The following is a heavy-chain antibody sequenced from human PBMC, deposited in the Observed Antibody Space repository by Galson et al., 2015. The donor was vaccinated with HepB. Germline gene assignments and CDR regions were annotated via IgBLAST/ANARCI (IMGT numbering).Heavy chain of an antibody. CDR3: AKSSIFGVAPTEYALDF. CDR1: GLTFNNYA. D-gene: IGHD3-3*01. J-gene: IGHJ4*02. V-gene: IGHV3-64D*06. Sequence: SLRLSCAASGLTFNNYAMHWVRQAPGKGLECISVISSNGGTTHYADSVKGRFRISRDNSKNTLSLQMSSLRVDDTAVYYCAKSSIFGVAPTEYALDFWGQGTLVTVSS. CDR2: ISSNGGTT.